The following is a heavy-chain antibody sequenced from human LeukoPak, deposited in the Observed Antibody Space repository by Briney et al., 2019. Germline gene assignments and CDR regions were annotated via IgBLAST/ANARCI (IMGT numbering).Heavy chain of an antibody. Sequence: GGSLRLSCAASGFTFSSYSMNWVRQASGKGLEWVSYIDRDSNAIYYADSVKGRFTISRDNAKNSLYLQMNSLRVDDTAMYYCAKYGAAGHFDYWGQGTLVTVSS. J-gene: IGHJ4*02. CDR3: AKYGAAGHFDY. CDR1: GFTFSSYS. CDR2: IDRDSNAI. D-gene: IGHD6-13*01. V-gene: IGHV3-48*01.